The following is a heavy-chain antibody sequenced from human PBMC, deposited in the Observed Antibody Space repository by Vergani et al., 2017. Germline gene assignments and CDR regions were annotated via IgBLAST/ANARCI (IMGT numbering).Heavy chain of an antibody. Sequence: QVQLVESGGGVVQPGTSLRLSCVVSGFALNRHAMYWVRQAPGKGLEWVVGISFDGTNEYYPDLVKSRFTISRDIAKNTLYLQVRSLRLEDTGVYHCVRDRGRCAGGRCYTEAWDYWGQGTLVTVSS. V-gene: IGHV3-30-3*01. CDR2: ISFDGTNE. CDR3: VRDRGRCAGGRCYTEAWDY. D-gene: IGHD2-2*02. CDR1: GFALNRHA. J-gene: IGHJ4*02.